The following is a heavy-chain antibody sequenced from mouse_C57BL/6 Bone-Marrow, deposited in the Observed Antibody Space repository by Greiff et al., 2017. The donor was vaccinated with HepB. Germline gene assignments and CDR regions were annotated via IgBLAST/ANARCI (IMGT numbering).Heavy chain of an antibody. CDR3: ARSPLLGRRYFDV. Sequence: QVQLQQPGAELVKPGASVKLSCKASGYTFTSYWMQWVKQRPGQGLEWIGEIDPSDSYTNYNQKFKGKATLTVDTSSSTAYMQLSSLTSEDSAVYYCARSPLLGRRYFDVWGTGTTVTVSS. D-gene: IGHD4-1*01. CDR1: GYTFTSYW. V-gene: IGHV1-50*01. CDR2: IDPSDSYT. J-gene: IGHJ1*03.